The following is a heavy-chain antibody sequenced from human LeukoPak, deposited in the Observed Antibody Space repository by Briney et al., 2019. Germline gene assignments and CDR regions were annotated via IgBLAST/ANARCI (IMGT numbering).Heavy chain of an antibody. Sequence: SETLSLTCAVYGGSFSGYYWSWIRQPPGKGLEWIGEINHGGSTNYNPSLKSRVTISVDTSKNQFSLKLSSVTAADTAVYYCARGGSTADCSSTSCYRRKQWLVRGYFDYWGQGTLVTVSS. V-gene: IGHV4-34*01. CDR1: GGSFSGYY. CDR2: INHGGST. D-gene: IGHD2-2*01. J-gene: IGHJ4*02. CDR3: ARGGSTADCSSTSCYRRKQWLVRGYFDY.